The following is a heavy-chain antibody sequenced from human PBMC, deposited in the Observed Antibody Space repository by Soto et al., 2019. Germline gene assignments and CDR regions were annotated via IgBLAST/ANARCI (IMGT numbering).Heavy chain of an antibody. CDR1: GGSISSSSYY. Sequence: SETLSLTCTVSGGSISSSSYYWSWIRQPPGKGLEWIGEINHSGSTNYNPSLKSRVTISVDTSKNQFSLKLSSVTAADTAVYYCARGGVTYYDFWSGYYYYGMDVWGQGTTVTVSS. D-gene: IGHD3-3*01. V-gene: IGHV4-39*07. J-gene: IGHJ6*02. CDR3: ARGGVTYYDFWSGYYYYGMDV. CDR2: INHSGST.